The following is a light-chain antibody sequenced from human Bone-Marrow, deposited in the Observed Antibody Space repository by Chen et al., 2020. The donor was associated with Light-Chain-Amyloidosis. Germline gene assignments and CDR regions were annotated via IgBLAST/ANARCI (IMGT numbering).Light chain of an antibody. CDR3: QQYGTSPLT. Sequence: DIVLTQSPGTLSLSPGQGANLSCRSSQTISSNYLTWYQQKFGQAPRLLIYGSSSRATGIPDRFTGRGSGTDFTLTSNRLEPEDIAMYYCQQYGTSPLTLGGGTKVDIK. CDR2: GSS. V-gene: IGKV3-20*01. J-gene: IGKJ4*01. CDR1: QTISSNY.